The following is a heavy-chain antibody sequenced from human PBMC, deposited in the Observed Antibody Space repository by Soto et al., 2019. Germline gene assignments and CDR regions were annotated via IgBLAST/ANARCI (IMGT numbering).Heavy chain of an antibody. J-gene: IGHJ6*02. CDR2: VSGGGGST. V-gene: IGHV3-23*01. Sequence: GGSLRLSCAASRFSFSNYAMNWVRQAPGRGLEWVSAVSGGGGSTYYADSVEGRFTVSRDNSKDTLYLQMNSLRDEDTAVYYCARGGARYRTSTSCSNYYYGMDVWGQGTTVTVSS. D-gene: IGHD2-2*01. CDR1: RFSFSNYA. CDR3: ARGGARYRTSTSCSNYYYGMDV.